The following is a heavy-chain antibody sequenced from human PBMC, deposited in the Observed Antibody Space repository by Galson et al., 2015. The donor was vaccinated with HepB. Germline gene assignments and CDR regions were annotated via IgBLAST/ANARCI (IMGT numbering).Heavy chain of an antibody. D-gene: IGHD3-22*01. CDR2: IIPIFGTA. J-gene: IGHJ4*02. V-gene: IGHV1-69*13. Sequence: SVKVSCKASGGTFSSYAISWVRQAPGQGLEWMGGIIPIFGTANYAQKFQGRVTITADESTSTAYMELSSLKASDTAMYYCARQGNYYDSSGYYYFDYWGQGTLVTVSS. CDR3: ARQGNYYDSSGYYYFDY. CDR1: GGTFSSYA.